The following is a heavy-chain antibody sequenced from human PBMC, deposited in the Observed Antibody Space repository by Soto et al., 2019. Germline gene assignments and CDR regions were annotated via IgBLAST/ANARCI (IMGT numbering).Heavy chain of an antibody. J-gene: IGHJ6*02. V-gene: IGHV3-33*01. D-gene: IGHD1-1*01. Sequence: QVPLVESGGGVVQPGRSLRLSCAASGFTFSSYGMHWVRQAPGKGLEWVAVIWYDGSNKYYADSVKGRFTISRDNSKNTLYLQMNSLRAEDTAVYYCARGGPATNYYYGMDVWGQGTTVTVSS. CDR1: GFTFSSYG. CDR2: IWYDGSNK. CDR3: ARGGPATNYYYGMDV.